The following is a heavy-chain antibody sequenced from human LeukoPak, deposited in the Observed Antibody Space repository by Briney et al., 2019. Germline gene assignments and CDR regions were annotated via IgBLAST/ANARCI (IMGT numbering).Heavy chain of an antibody. J-gene: IGHJ4*02. CDR3: AKAQIKDSTWSYFDY. V-gene: IGHV3-23*01. CDR2: IDSSAGSP. Sequence: GGSLRLSCAASGFTFSSYAMSWVRQAPGKGLEWVSTIDSSAGSPDYADSVKGRFTISRDNSKNTLCLQMNSLRAEDTAVYYCAKAQIKDSTWSYFDYWGQGTLVTVSS. CDR1: GFTFSSYA. D-gene: IGHD6-13*01.